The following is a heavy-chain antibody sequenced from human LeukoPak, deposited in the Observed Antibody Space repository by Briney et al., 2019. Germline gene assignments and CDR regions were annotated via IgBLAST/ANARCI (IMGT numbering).Heavy chain of an antibody. V-gene: IGHV3-23*01. Sequence: GGSLRLSCAASEFTFSIYAMSWVRQAPGRGLELVASITSTGESTWYAGSVKGRFTISRDNSKYTVYLQMNSLRAEDTAIYYCAKDRPNYFGTNGHYYRRDGDFWGQGTLVTVSS. CDR1: EFTFSIYA. CDR2: ITSTGEST. CDR3: AKDRPNYFGTNGHYYRRDGDF. J-gene: IGHJ4*02. D-gene: IGHD3-22*01.